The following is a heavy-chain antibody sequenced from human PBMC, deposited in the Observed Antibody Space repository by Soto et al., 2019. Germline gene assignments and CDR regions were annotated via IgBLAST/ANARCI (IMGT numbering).Heavy chain of an antibody. CDR1: GGSISSSYYY. V-gene: IGHV4-39*01. J-gene: IGHJ5*02. Sequence: SETLSLTCTVSGGSISSSYYYWGWIRQPPGKGLEWIGSIYYSGNTYYNPSLKSRVTISVNTSKNQFSLTVTSVTAADTAVYYCARNGGGLVLVPVGIRRFDTWGQGTLVTVSS. D-gene: IGHD2-2*02. CDR2: IYYSGNT. CDR3: ARNGGGLVLVPVGIRRFDT.